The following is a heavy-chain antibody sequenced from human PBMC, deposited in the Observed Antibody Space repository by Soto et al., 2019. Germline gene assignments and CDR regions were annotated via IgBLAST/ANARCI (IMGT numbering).Heavy chain of an antibody. Sequence: GGSLRLSCVASGFSFDDFVMNWVRQRPGKGLEWVSSVSWNSGAKLYADSVKGRFAISRDSAKKSVYLQMNSLRPDDTAFYYCAKGVATAVPALDYWGQGTLVTVSS. V-gene: IGHV3-9*01. CDR3: AKGVATAVPALDY. CDR2: VSWNSGAK. D-gene: IGHD2-21*02. CDR1: GFSFDDFV. J-gene: IGHJ4*02.